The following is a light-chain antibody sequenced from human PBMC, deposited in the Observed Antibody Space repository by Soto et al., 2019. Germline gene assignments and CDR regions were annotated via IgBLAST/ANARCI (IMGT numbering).Light chain of an antibody. J-gene: IGKJ5*01. V-gene: IGKV3-20*01. CDR3: QHYGSSL. CDR1: QSGSSRY. Sequence: EVVLTHSPGTLSLNAEERAPLSCGASQSGSSRYLSRYQQKQGPAPRLLSYCASSRGTGIPDRFSGSGSGTDFTLTIIRLEPEEFAVYYCQHYGSSLFGQGTRLEIK. CDR2: CAS.